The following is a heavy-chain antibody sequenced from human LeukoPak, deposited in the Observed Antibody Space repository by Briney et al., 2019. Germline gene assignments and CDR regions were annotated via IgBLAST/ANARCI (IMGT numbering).Heavy chain of an antibody. CDR2: INPNSGGT. J-gene: IGHJ3*02. CDR3: AASIMVVAAMDAFDI. V-gene: IGHV1-2*06. CDR1: GYTFTGYY. Sequence: ASVKVSCKASGYTFTGYYIHWVRQAPGQGLEWMGRINPNSGGTNYAQNFQGRVTMTRDPSINTAYMELGRLRSDDTAVYYCAASIMVVAAMDAFDIWGQGTRVTVSS. D-gene: IGHD2-15*01.